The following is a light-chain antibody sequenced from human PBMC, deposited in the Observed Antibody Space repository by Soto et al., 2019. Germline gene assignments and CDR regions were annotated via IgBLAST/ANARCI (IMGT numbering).Light chain of an antibody. CDR3: QQSYRTPT. J-gene: IGKJ5*01. V-gene: IGKV1-39*01. CDR1: QNINNY. Sequence: EIQMTESPSSLSASVGDRVTITCRASQNINNYLSWYQQRPGKAPKLLIYAASSLQSGVPSRFSGSGSGTDFSLTISSLQPEDFATYYCQQSYRTPTFGQGTRLEIK. CDR2: AAS.